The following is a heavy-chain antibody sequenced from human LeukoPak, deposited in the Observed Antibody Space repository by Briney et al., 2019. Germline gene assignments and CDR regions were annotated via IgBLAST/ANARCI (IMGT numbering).Heavy chain of an antibody. D-gene: IGHD3-9*01. Sequence: GGSLRLSCAASGVTFSSDAMSWGRQAPGKGLEWVSAISGSGGSTYYADSVKGRFTISRDNSKNTLYLQMHRLRAQDTAVYYCAKDSRRYFDWLPYCYFDLWGRGTLVTVSS. V-gene: IGHV3-23*01. CDR3: AKDSRRYFDWLPYCYFDL. CDR2: ISGSGGST. J-gene: IGHJ2*01. CDR1: GVTFSSDA.